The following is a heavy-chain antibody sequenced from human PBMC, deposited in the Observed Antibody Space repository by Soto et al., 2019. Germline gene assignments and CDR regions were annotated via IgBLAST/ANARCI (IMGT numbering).Heavy chain of an antibody. V-gene: IGHV3-74*01. CDR3: VRTSLGVAAATREDY. J-gene: IGHJ4*02. D-gene: IGHD2-15*01. CDR1: GFTFSSYW. Sequence: EVQLVESGGGLVQPGGSLRLSCAASGFTFSSYWMHWVRQAPGKGLVWVSRINSDGSSTSYADSVKGRFTISRDNAQNTLYLQMNSLRAEDTAVYYCVRTSLGVAAATREDYWGQGTLVTVSS. CDR2: INSDGSST.